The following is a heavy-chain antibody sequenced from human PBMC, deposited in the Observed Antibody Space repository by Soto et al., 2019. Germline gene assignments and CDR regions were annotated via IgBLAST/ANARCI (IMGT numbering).Heavy chain of an antibody. V-gene: IGHV4-39*01. CDR2: IFYDGYT. CDR1: GDSISGSPYF. D-gene: IGHD6-13*01. CDR3: ARLQAAVPHY. J-gene: IGHJ4*02. Sequence: QVQLQESGPGLVMPSETLSLTCTVSGDSISGSPYFWGWIRQPPGKRLEWIGSIFYDGYTVYTPSVXXRVTISVDTSKNQFSLKLTSVAAADTAIYFCARLQAAVPHYWGQGILVTVSS.